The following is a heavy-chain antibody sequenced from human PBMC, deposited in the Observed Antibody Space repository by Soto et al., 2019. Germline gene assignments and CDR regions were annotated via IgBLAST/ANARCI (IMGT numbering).Heavy chain of an antibody. Sequence: QVQLQQSGPRLVKPSETLSLTCTVSSGPDRSHNWGWIRQHPGRGLEWIGYVYYTGDTAYNPSLRGRVTISAAPPTNDISLTLKSVTAADTAVYYCVRQGIDYLHGLVDVWGQGTTVSVSS. D-gene: IGHD4-17*01. V-gene: IGHV4-59*08. J-gene: IGHJ6*02. CDR2: VYYTGDT. CDR1: SGPDRSHN. CDR3: VRQGIDYLHGLVDV.